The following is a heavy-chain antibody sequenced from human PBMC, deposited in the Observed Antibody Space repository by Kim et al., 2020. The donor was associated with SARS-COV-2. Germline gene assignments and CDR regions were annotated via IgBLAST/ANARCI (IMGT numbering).Heavy chain of an antibody. CDR1: GGSISGYY. D-gene: IGHD3-22*01. CDR3: AMYYYDSSGYYYDS. J-gene: IGHJ4*02. V-gene: IGHV4-59*13. CDR2: IYYSGST. Sequence: SETLSLTCTVAGGSISGYYWSWIRQPPGKRLEWIGYIYYSGSTNYNPSLKSRVTISVDTSKNQFSLRLSSVTAADTAVYYCAMYYYDSSGYYYDSWGQGTLVTVSS.